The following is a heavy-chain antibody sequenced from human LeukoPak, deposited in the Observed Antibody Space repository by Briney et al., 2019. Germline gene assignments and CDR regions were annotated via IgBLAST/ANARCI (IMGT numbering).Heavy chain of an antibody. J-gene: IGHJ6*02. CDR3: ARVFVGATIGGSDRYYYGMDV. V-gene: IGHV1-69*04. CDR2: IIPIFGIA. D-gene: IGHD1-26*01. Sequence: SVKVSCKASGGTFSSYAISWVRQAPGQGLEWTGRIIPIFGIANYAQKFQGRVTITADKSTSTAYMELSSLRSEDTAVYYCARVFVGATIGGSDRYYYGMDVWGQGTTVTVSS. CDR1: GGTFSSYA.